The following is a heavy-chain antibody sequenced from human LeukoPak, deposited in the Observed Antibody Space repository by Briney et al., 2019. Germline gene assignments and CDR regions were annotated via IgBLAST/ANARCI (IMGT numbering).Heavy chain of an antibody. CDR3: ASQITMVRGVIVPYYYYGMDV. CDR2: IIPIFGTA. J-gene: IGHJ6*04. V-gene: IGHV1-69*06. D-gene: IGHD3-10*01. CDR1: GRTFSSYA. Sequence: SVKVSCKASGRTFSSYAISWVRQAPGQGLEWMGGIIPIFGTANYAQKFQGRVTITADKSTSTAYMELSSLRSEDTAVYYCASQITMVRGVIVPYYYYGMDVWGKGTTVTVSS.